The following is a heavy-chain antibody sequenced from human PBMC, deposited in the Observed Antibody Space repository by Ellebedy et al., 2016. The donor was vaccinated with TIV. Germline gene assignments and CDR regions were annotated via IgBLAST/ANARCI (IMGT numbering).Heavy chain of an antibody. J-gene: IGHJ4*02. CDR2: ISSSSSYT. CDR3: ARDKDTAMVKDY. Sequence: GESLKISXAASGFSFSRDWMSWIRQAPGKGLEWVSYISSSSSYTNYADSVKGRFTISRDNAKNSLYLQMNSLRAEDTAVYYCARDKDTAMVKDYWGQGTLVTVSS. V-gene: IGHV3-11*05. CDR1: GFSFSRDW. D-gene: IGHD5-18*01.